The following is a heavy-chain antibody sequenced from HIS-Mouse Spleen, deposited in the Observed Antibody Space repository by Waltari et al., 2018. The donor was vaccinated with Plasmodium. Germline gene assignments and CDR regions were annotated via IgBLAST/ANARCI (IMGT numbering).Heavy chain of an antibody. D-gene: IGHD3-9*01. V-gene: IGHV3-21*01. J-gene: IGHJ2*01. CDR3: AREDILTGYYNDYWYFDL. CDR1: GFTFSYYR. CDR2: ISSSSSYI. Sequence: EVQLVESGGGLFKPGGSLRLSCAASGFTFSYYRMHWVRQAPGKGLEWVSSISSSSSYIYYADSVKGRFTISRDNAKNSLYLQMNSLRAEDTAVYYCAREDILTGYYNDYWYFDLWGRGSLVTVSS.